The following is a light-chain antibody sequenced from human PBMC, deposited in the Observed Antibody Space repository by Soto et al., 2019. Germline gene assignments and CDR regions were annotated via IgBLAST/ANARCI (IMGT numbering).Light chain of an antibody. CDR2: DTS. CDR1: QSVSIK. V-gene: IGKV3-15*01. J-gene: IGKJ5*01. CDR3: QQYNNWPPIN. Sequence: EIVMTQSPATLSVSPGEIATLSWSASQSVSIKLAWYQQKPGQAPRLLIYDTSTRATGIPARFSGSGSGTESTLTISSLQSEDFAVYYCQQYNNWPPINFGQGTRLEIK.